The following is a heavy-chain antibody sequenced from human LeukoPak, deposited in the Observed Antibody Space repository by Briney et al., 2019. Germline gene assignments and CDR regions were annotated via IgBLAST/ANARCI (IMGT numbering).Heavy chain of an antibody. CDR1: GFTVSSNY. V-gene: IGHV3-53*01. D-gene: IGHD6-19*01. Sequence: GGSLRLSCAASGFTVSSNYMSWVRQAPGKGLEWVSVIYSGGSTYYADSVKGRFTISRDNAKNSLYLQMNSLRAEDTAVYYCARGSSVAADLGDYWGQGTLVTVSS. CDR3: ARGSSVAADLGDY. CDR2: IYSGGST. J-gene: IGHJ4*02.